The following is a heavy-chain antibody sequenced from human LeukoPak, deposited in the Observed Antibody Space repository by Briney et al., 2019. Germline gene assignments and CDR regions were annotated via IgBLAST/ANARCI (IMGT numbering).Heavy chain of an antibody. V-gene: IGHV3-74*01. D-gene: IGHD1-26*01. CDR2: INSDGSRT. Sequence: GGSLRLSCAASGFTFSSYWMHWVRHAPGKGLVWVSRINSDGSRTNYADSVKGRFTISRDNAKNTLYLQMNSLRAEDTAVYYRARDGGSYYGDAFDIWGQGTMVTVSS. J-gene: IGHJ3*02. CDR1: GFTFSSYW. CDR3: ARDGGSYYGDAFDI.